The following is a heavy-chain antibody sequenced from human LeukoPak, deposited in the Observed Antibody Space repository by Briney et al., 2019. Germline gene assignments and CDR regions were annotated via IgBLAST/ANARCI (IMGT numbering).Heavy chain of an antibody. Sequence: GGSLRLSCAASGFTFSYYAMSWVREAPGKGLGWVSAISGTGGSTHYADSVKGRFTISRDNSKNTLYLQMSSLRAEDTALYYCARGQPPSYYDMDVWGQGTTVTVSS. CDR1: GFTFSYYA. D-gene: IGHD6-13*01. CDR3: ARGQPPSYYDMDV. J-gene: IGHJ6*02. CDR2: ISGTGGST. V-gene: IGHV3-23*01.